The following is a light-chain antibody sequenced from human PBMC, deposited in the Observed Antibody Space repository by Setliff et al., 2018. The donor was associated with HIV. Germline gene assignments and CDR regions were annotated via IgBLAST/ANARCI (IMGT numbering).Light chain of an antibody. CDR1: SSDVGSYNL. CDR2: EVS. V-gene: IGLV2-23*02. Sequence: QSALAQPASVSGSPGQSITLSCTGTSSDVGSYNLVSWYQHHPGKAPKLMIYEVSKRPSGVSNRFSGSRSGNTASLTIPGLQAEDEADYYCCSYAGSSTYVFGTGTKVTV. CDR3: CSYAGSSTYV. J-gene: IGLJ1*01.